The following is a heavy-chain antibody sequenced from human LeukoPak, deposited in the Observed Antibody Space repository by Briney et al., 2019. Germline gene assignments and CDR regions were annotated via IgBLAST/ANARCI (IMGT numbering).Heavy chain of an antibody. CDR1: GYTFTSYG. V-gene: IGHV1-2*02. CDR3: ASLSYYDLSGYFY. CDR2: INPNRGGT. J-gene: IGHJ4*02. Sequence: SVKVSCKASGYTFTSYGISWVRPAPGQGLEWMGWINPNRGGTQFSQKFQGRVALTSDTSITTGYMVLSGLTSDDTVVYYCASLSYYDLSGYFYWGQGPLVTVSS. D-gene: IGHD3-22*01.